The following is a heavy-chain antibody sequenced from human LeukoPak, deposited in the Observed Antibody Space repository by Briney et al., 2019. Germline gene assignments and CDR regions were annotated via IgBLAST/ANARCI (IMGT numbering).Heavy chain of an antibody. CDR1: GYTFTSYG. D-gene: IGHD2-15*01. CDR3: ARQDLGYRSRGSCLITPYYFDY. CDR2: ISAYNGNT. Sequence: ASVKVSCKTSGYTFTSYGSSWVRQAPGQGLEWMGWISAYNGNTNYAQKFQGRVTMTTDTSTSTAYMELRSLRSDDTAVYYRARQDLGYRSRGSCLITPYYFDYWGQGTLVTVSS. J-gene: IGHJ4*02. V-gene: IGHV1-18*01.